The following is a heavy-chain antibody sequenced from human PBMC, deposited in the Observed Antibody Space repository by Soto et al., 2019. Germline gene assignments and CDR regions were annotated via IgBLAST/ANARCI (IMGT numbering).Heavy chain of an antibody. CDR3: AKDGWSWMTGTTQSFDL. V-gene: IGHV3-23*01. CDR1: GFTFSSYA. CDR2: ISGSGDNT. Sequence: EVHLLESGGDLVQPGGSLRLSCAASGFTFSSYAMSWVRQTPGKVLEWFSVISGSGDNTYYADSEKGRCTISRDNSKNTLYLQMNSLRAEDTAVYYCAKDGWSWMTGTTQSFDLWGRGTLVTVSS. J-gene: IGHJ2*01. D-gene: IGHD4-17*01.